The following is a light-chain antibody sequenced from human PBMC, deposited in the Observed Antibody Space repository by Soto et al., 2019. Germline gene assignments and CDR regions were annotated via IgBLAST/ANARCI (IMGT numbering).Light chain of an antibody. V-gene: IGLV2-23*01. J-gene: IGLJ7*01. CDR2: EDT. CDR1: SSDVGNYNL. CDR3: CSYAGSSTMT. Sequence: QSALSQPASVSGSRGQSITISCTGTSSDVGNYNLVSWYQQYPGKAPKLMIFEDTKRPSGVSHRFSGSKSSNTASLTIAGLQPEDAADYYCCSYAGSSTMTFGGGTQLTVL.